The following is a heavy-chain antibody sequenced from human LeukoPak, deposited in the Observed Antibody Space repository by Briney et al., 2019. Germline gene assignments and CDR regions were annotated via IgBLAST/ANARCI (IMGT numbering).Heavy chain of an antibody. CDR1: GFNVSSNF. V-gene: IGHV3-66*01. D-gene: IGHD5-12*01. CDR2: IYSGGST. CDR3: ARSAGIAATIVLGY. J-gene: IGHJ4*02. Sequence: GGSLRLSCAASGFNVSSNFMSWVRQAPGRGLEWVSFIYSGGSTSYTDSVKGRFTISRDTSKNTLYLQMNSLRVEDTAVYYCARSAGIAATIVLGYWGQGTLVTVSS.